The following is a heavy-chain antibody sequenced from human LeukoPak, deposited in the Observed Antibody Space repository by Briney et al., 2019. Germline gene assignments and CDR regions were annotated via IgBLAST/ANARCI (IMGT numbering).Heavy chain of an antibody. Sequence: RSLRLSCAASGFPFRSYAMHWVRQAPGKGLEWVAVISYDGSNKYYADSVKGRFTISRDNSKNTLYLQMNSLRAEDTAVYYCARDRKGIIRYYFDYWGQGTLVTVSS. CDR2: ISYDGSNK. J-gene: IGHJ4*02. V-gene: IGHV3-30-3*01. CDR1: GFPFRSYA. CDR3: ARDRKGIIRYYFDY. D-gene: IGHD3-10*01.